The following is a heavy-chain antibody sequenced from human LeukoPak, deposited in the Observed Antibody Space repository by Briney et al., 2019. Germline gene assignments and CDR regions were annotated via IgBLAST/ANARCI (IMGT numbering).Heavy chain of an antibody. V-gene: IGHV3-23*01. CDR3: AKDIIPNYYYYGMDV. D-gene: IGHD3-10*01. CDR2: ISGSGGST. CDR1: GFTFSSYA. Sequence: QPGGSLRLSCAASGFTFSSYAMSWVRQAPGKGLEWVSAISGSGGSTYHADSVKGRFTISRDNSKNTLYLQMNSLRAEDTAVYYCAKDIIPNYYYYGMDVWGQGTTVTVSS. J-gene: IGHJ6*02.